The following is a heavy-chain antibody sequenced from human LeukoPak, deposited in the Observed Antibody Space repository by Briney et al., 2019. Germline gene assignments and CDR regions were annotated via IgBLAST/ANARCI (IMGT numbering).Heavy chain of an antibody. CDR3: TRDRGDYDLYWYFDL. CDR1: GFTFGDYA. J-gene: IGHJ2*01. Sequence: GGSLRLSCTASGFTFGDYAMSWVRQVPGKGLEWVGFIRSQTFSGTREYAASVEGRFTISRDDSKSIAYLQMNSLKTEDTAVYFCTRDRGDYDLYWYFDLWGRGTLVTVSS. D-gene: IGHD5-12*01. CDR2: IRSQTFSGTR. V-gene: IGHV3-49*04.